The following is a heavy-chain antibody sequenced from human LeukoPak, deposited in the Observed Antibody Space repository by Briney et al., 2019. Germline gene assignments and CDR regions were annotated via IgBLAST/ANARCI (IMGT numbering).Heavy chain of an antibody. V-gene: IGHV1-18*01. CDR2: ISPYNGNT. Sequence: ASVKVSCKTSGYKFVDYGITWVRQAPGQGLEWMGWISPYNGNTNYDQKFQGRVTMTTDTSTSTAYMELRSLRSDDTAVYYCARDLDDWLLYSDLQTDYWGQGTLVTVSS. D-gene: IGHD3-9*01. CDR1: GYKFVDYG. J-gene: IGHJ4*02. CDR3: ARDLDDWLLYSDLQTDY.